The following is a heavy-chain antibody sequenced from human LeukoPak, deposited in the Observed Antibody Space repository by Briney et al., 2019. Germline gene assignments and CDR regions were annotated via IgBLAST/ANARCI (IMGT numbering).Heavy chain of an antibody. CDR3: ATGSVYYDFWSGSKIGNGMDV. J-gene: IGHJ6*02. CDR2: INHSGST. V-gene: IGHV4-34*01. D-gene: IGHD3-3*01. CDR1: GGSFSGYY. Sequence: SETLSLTCAVYGGSFSGYYWSWIRQPPGKGLEWIGEINHSGSTNYNPSLKSRVTISVDTPKNQFSLKLSSVTAADTAVYYCATGSVYYDFWSGSKIGNGMDVWGQGTTVTVSS.